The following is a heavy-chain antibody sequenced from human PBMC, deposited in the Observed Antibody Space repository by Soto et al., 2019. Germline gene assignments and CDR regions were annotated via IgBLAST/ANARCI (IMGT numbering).Heavy chain of an antibody. V-gene: IGHV3-30*18. Sequence: PGGSLRLSCAASGFTFSSYGMHWVRQAPGKGLEWVAVISYDGSNKYYADSVKGRFTISRDNSKNTLYLQMNSLRAEDTAVYYCAKDTEFLEWLFEVAPRDGMDVWGQGTTVTVSS. CDR1: GFTFSSYG. J-gene: IGHJ6*02. D-gene: IGHD3-3*01. CDR2: ISYDGSNK. CDR3: AKDTEFLEWLFEVAPRDGMDV.